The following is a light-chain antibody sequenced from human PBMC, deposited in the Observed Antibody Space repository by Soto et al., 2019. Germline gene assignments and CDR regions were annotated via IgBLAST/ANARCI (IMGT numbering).Light chain of an antibody. J-gene: IGKJ4*01. V-gene: IGKV3-15*01. CDR1: QNVINS. CDR2: GAS. Sequence: EILMTQSPATVSVSPGERATLSCRASQNVINSVAWYQQKPGQAPRLLIYGASSRATGTPARISGSGSGTEFTLTISSAQSEDFAVYYCQHYHTWPLAFGGGTKVEFK. CDR3: QHYHTWPLA.